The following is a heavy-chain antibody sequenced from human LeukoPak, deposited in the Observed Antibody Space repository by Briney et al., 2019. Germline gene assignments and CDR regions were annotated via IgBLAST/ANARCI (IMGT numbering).Heavy chain of an antibody. D-gene: IGHD1-1*01. CDR2: IYPADSDT. Sequence: GESLKTSCKGSGYSFNTYWIAWVRQVPGKGLECLGIIYPADSDTRYSPSFQGQVTISADKSITTAYLQWSSLKASDTAIYYCARRDWNGQYYFDYWGQGTLVIVSS. J-gene: IGHJ4*02. V-gene: IGHV5-51*01. CDR3: ARRDWNGQYYFDY. CDR1: GYSFNTYW.